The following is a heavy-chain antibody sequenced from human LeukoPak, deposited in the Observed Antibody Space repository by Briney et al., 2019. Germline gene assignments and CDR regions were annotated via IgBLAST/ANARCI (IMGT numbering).Heavy chain of an antibody. J-gene: IGHJ6*02. Sequence: SVKVSCKASGGTFSSYAISWVRQAPGQGLEWMGGIIPIFGTANYAQKFQGRVTITADESTSTAYMELSSLRSEDTAVYYCATVPRRGSVFGYYYYYGMDVWGQGTTVAVSS. V-gene: IGHV1-69*13. CDR1: GGTFSSYA. CDR3: ATVPRRGSVFGYYYYYGMDV. D-gene: IGHD5/OR15-5a*01. CDR2: IIPIFGTA.